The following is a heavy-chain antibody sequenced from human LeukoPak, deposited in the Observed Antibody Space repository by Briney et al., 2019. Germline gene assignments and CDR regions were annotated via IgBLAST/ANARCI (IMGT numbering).Heavy chain of an antibody. D-gene: IGHD2-8*01. CDR2: INTNTGNP. J-gene: IGHJ6*03. V-gene: IGHV7-4-1*02. Sequence: GASVKVSCKASGYTFTGYYMHWVRQAPGQGLEWMGWINTNTGNPTYAQGFTGRFVFSLDTSVSTAYLQISSLKAEDTAVYYCARVLVYATPSYYYYYYYMDVWGKGTTVTVSS. CDR1: GYTFTGYY. CDR3: ARVLVYATPSYYYYYYYMDV.